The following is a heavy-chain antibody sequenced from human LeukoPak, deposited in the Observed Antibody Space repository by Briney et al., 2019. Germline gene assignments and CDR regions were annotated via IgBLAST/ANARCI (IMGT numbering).Heavy chain of an antibody. CDR2: IYHSGST. D-gene: IGHD4-17*01. J-gene: IGHJ4*02. CDR3: AGTYGDYGWYDY. V-gene: IGHV4-30-2*01. Sequence: SETLSLTCAVSGGSISSGGYSWSWIRQPPGKGLEWIGYIYHSGSTYYNPSLKSRVTISVDRSKSQFSLKLSSVTAADTAVYYCAGTYGDYGWYDYWGQGTLVTVSS. CDR1: GGSISSGGYS.